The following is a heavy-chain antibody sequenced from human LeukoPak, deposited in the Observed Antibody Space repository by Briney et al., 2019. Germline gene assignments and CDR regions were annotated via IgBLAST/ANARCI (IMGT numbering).Heavy chain of an antibody. CDR2: ISSSSSYI. J-gene: IGHJ5*02. Sequence: NPGGSLRLSCAASGFTFSSYSMNWVRQAPGKGLEWVSSISSSSSYIYYADSVKGRFTISRDNAKNSLYLQMNSLRAEDTAVYYGARGGIVVPAPRFDPWGQGTLVTVSS. D-gene: IGHD2-2*01. V-gene: IGHV3-21*01. CDR1: GFTFSSYS. CDR3: ARGGIVVPAPRFDP.